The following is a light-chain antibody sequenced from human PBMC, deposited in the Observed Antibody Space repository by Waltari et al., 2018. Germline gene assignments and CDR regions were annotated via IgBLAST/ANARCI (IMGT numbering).Light chain of an antibody. Sequence: DIVMTQSPASLAVSLGERAPINCKSSQTILYRFNNKNSLAWYQQTPGQPPKLLIYWASTRESGVPDRFSGTGSGTDFNLTISSLQAEDVAVYYCQQYFSTPLTFGGGTKVEI. CDR3: QQYFSTPLT. CDR2: WAS. CDR1: QTILYRFNNKNS. V-gene: IGKV4-1*01. J-gene: IGKJ4*01.